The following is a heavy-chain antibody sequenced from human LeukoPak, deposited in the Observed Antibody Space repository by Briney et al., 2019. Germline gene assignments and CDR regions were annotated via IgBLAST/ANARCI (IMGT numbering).Heavy chain of an antibody. CDR2: IIPILGIA. CDR3: ARDYCGGDCSSHYFDY. CDR1: GYTFTSYG. Sequence: SVKVSCKASGYTFTSYGISWVRQAPGQGLEWMGRIIPILGIANYAQKFQGRVTITADKSTSTAYMELSSLRSEDTAVYYCARDYCGGDCSSHYFDYWGQGTLVTVSS. D-gene: IGHD2-21*01. V-gene: IGHV1-69*04. J-gene: IGHJ4*02.